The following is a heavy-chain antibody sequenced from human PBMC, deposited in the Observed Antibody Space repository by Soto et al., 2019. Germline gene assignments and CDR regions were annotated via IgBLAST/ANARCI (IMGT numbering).Heavy chain of an antibody. D-gene: IGHD2-2*01. Sequence: ASVQVSCKASGGTFSSYAISWVRQAPGQGLEWMGGIIPIFGTANYAQKFQGRVTVTADESTSTAYMELSSLRSEDTAVYYCARFLSSTSPDDYYYYGMDVWGQGTTVTVSS. CDR2: IIPIFGTA. V-gene: IGHV1-69*13. CDR1: GGTFSSYA. CDR3: ARFLSSTSPDDYYYYGMDV. J-gene: IGHJ6*02.